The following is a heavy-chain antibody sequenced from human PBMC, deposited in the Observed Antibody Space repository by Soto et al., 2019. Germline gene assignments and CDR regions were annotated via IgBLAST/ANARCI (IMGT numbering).Heavy chain of an antibody. V-gene: IGHV4-59*01. CDR2: IYYSGST. CDR3: ARDNDYVWGSYRPYYYGMDV. Sequence: SETLSLTCTVSGGSIISYYWSWIRQPPGKGLEWIGYIYYSGSTNYNPSLKSRVTISVDTSKNQFSLKLSSVTAADTAVYYCARDNDYVWGSYRPYYYGMDVWGQGTTVTVSS. J-gene: IGHJ6*02. D-gene: IGHD3-16*02. CDR1: GGSIISYY.